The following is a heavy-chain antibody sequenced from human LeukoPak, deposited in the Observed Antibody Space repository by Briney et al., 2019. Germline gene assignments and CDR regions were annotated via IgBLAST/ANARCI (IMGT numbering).Heavy chain of an antibody. Sequence: GGSLRLSCVASGFTVSSNYMSWVRQAPGKGLEWVSVIYSDGSTYYADSVRGRFTISRDNSKNTLYLQMNSLRAEDTAVYYCARESTVTTSGWFDPWGXXTLVTVSS. CDR1: GFTVSSNY. V-gene: IGHV3-66*01. J-gene: IGHJ5*02. D-gene: IGHD4-17*01. CDR3: ARESTVTTSGWFDP. CDR2: IYSDGST.